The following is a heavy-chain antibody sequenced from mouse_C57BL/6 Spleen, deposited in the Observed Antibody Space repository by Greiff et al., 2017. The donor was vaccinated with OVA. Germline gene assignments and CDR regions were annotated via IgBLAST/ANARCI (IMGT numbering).Heavy chain of an antibody. V-gene: IGHV1-82*01. CDR3: ATDYYGSSLFAY. J-gene: IGHJ3*01. CDR1: GYAFSSSW. CDR2: IYPGDGDT. Sequence: VQGVESGPELVKPGASVKISCKASGYAFSSSWMNWVKQRPGKGLEWIGRIYPGDGDTNYNGKFKGKATLTADKSSSTAYMQLSSLTSEDSAVYFGATDYYGSSLFAYWGQGTLVTVSA. D-gene: IGHD1-1*01.